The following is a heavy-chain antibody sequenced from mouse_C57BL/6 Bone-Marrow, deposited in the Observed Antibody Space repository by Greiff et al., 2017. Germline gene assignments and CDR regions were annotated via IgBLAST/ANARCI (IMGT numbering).Heavy chain of an antibody. D-gene: IGHD2-4*01. Sequence: VQLKESGAELARPGASVKLSCKASGYTFTSYGISWVKQRTGQGLEWIGEIYPRSGNTYYNEKFKGKATLTADKSSSTAYMELRSLTSEDSAVYFCARDYYDYPFAYWGQGTLVTVSA. CDR3: ARDYYDYPFAY. V-gene: IGHV1-81*01. J-gene: IGHJ3*01. CDR2: IYPRSGNT. CDR1: GYTFTSYG.